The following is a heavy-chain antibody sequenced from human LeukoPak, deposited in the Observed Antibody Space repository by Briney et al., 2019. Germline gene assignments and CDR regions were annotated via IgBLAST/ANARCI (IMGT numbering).Heavy chain of an antibody. CDR3: ARHTQEMATIWDAFDI. D-gene: IGHD5-24*01. Sequence: SETLSLTCGVFGGSFSGYYWSWIRQPPWKGLEWIGEINHSGSTNYNPSLKSRVTISVDTSKNQLSLKLSFVTAADTAVYYCARHTQEMATIWDAFDIWGQGTMVTVSS. CDR1: GGSFSGYY. CDR2: INHSGST. V-gene: IGHV4-34*01. J-gene: IGHJ3*02.